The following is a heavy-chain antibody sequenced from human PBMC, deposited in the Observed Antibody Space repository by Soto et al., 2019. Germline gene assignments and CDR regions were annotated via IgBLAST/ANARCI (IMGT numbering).Heavy chain of an antibody. CDR1: GLTFNIYD. D-gene: IGHD1-26*01. Sequence: VQLVESGGGVVQPGRSLRLSCTASGLTFNIYDIYWVRQAPGKGLEWVSLISYDGNNKYYADSVKGRFTISRDNSKNTLYLQMDSLRAEDTAVSHCALIHSGSFGFDIWGQGTMVIFSS. CDR2: ISYDGNNK. CDR3: ALIHSGSFGFDI. V-gene: IGHV3-30*03. J-gene: IGHJ3*02.